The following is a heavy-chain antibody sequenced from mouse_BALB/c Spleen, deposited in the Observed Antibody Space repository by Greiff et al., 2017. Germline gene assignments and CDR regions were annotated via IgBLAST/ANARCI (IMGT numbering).Heavy chain of an antibody. J-gene: IGHJ2*01. D-gene: IGHD2-2*01. V-gene: IGHV1-66*01. CDR3: ARSWGYYGYDRGYFDY. CDR1: GYSFTSYY. CDR2: IFPGSGNT. Sequence: QVQLQQSGPELVKPGASVKISCKASGYSFTSYYIHWVKQRPGQGLEWIGWIFPGSGNTKYNEKFKGKATLTADTSSSTAYMQLSSLTSEDSAVYFCARSWGYYGYDRGYFDYWGQGTTLTVSS.